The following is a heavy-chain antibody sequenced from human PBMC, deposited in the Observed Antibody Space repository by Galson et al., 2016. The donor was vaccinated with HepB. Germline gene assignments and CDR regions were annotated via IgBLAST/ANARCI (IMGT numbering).Heavy chain of an antibody. J-gene: IGHJ6*03. Sequence: TLSLTCTVSGGSINSGDYYWTWIRHRPGKGLEWIGYIYYSGNTDYNPPLRSRLIISVDTSKNQFSLKLSSVSAADPAVYFCARSAINKGYYYMDVWGKGTTVTVSS. CDR3: ARSAINKGYYYMDV. CDR1: GGSINSGDYY. D-gene: IGHD2/OR15-2a*01. V-gene: IGHV4-31*03. CDR2: IYYSGNT.